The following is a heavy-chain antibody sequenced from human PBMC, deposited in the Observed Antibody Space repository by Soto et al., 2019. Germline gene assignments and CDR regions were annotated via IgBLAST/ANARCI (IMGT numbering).Heavy chain of an antibody. CDR1: GFTFGTYA. J-gene: IGHJ6*02. Sequence: QVQLVESGGGVVQPGRSLRLSCAASGFTFGTYAMHWVRQAPGQGLEWVAVISYDGSNKYYADSVRGRFTISRDKSKNTVYLQMNSLRAEDTAVYYCAKGMNYDYNYSLDVCGQGTTVTVSS. V-gene: IGHV3-30*18. CDR3: AKGMNYDYNYSLDV. CDR2: ISYDGSNK.